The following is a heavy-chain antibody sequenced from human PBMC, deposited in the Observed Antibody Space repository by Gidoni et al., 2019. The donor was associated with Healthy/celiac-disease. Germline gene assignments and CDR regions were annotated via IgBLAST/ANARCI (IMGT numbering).Heavy chain of an antibody. CDR2: ISYDGSNK. Sequence: QVQLVESGGGVVQPGRSLRLYCAASGFTFSSYAMHWVRQAPGKGLEWVAVISYDGSNKYYADSVKGRFTISRDNSKNTLYLQMNSLRAEDTAVYYCASPPPSQPYYYYMDVWGKGTTVTVSS. CDR3: ASPPPSQPYYYYMDV. V-gene: IGHV3-30*04. CDR1: GFTFSSYA. J-gene: IGHJ6*03.